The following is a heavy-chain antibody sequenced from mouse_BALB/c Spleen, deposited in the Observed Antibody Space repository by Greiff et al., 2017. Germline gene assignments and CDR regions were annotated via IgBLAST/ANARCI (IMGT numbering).Heavy chain of an antibody. CDR3: ARLGPTGTFDY. CDR2: IYPYNGGT. J-gene: IGHJ2*01. V-gene: IGHV1S29*02. D-gene: IGHD4-1*02. CDR1: GYTFTDYN. Sequence: VQLKQSGPELVKPGASVKISCKASGYTFTDYNMHWVKQSHGKSLEWIGYIYPYNGGTGYNQKFKSKATLTVDNSSSTAYMELRSLTSEDSAVYYCARLGPTGTFDYWGQGTTLTVSS.